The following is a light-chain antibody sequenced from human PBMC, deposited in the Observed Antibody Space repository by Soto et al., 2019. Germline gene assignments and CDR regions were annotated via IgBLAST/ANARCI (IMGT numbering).Light chain of an antibody. CDR2: EAT. CDR3: HHYNYYRQT. J-gene: IGKJ1*01. Sequence: DIQMTQSPSSLSASLGDTVTLTCRASQSIGSWLALYQQRPGKAPMLLIYEATSLEGGVPSRFSGSGSRTEFTLTISSLQPDDVANYYCHHYNYYRQTFGQGTKVDIK. V-gene: IGKV1-5*01. CDR1: QSIGSW.